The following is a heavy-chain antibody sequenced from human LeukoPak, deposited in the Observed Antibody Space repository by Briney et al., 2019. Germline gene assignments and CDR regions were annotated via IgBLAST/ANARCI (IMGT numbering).Heavy chain of an antibody. CDR2: IIPIFGTA. CDR3: ASPKAVYSSGWYES. Sequence: SVKVSCKASGGTFSSYAISWVRQAPGQGLEWMGGIIPIFGTANYAQKFQGRVTITADESTSTAYVELSSLRSEDTAVYYCASPKAVYSSGWYESWGQGTLVTVSS. V-gene: IGHV1-69*13. J-gene: IGHJ4*02. CDR1: GGTFSSYA. D-gene: IGHD6-19*01.